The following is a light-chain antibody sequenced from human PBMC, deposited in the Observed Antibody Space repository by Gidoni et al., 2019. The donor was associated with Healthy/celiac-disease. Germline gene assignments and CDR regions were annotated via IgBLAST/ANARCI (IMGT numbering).Light chain of an antibody. J-gene: IGKJ1*01. CDR3: QQYNSYST. CDR1: QSISSW. Sequence: DIQMTQSPSTLSASVGDRVTITCRAIQSISSWLAWYQQKPGKAPKLLIYKASSLESGVLSRFSGSGSGTEFTLTISSLQLDDFATYYCQQYNSYSTFGQGTKVEIK. CDR2: KAS. V-gene: IGKV1-5*03.